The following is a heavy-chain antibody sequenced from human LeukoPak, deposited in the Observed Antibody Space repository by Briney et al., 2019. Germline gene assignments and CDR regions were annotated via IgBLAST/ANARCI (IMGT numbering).Heavy chain of an antibody. CDR3: ARLSMVRGVISGAFDI. J-gene: IGHJ3*02. CDR2: IYYSGST. CDR1: GDSISSYY. V-gene: IGHV4-59*01. Sequence: SETLSLTCTVSGDSISSYYWSWIRQPPGKGLEWIGYIYYSGSTNYNPSLKSRVTISVDTSKNQFSLKLTSVTAADTAVYYCARLSMVRGVISGAFDIWGQGTMVTVSS. D-gene: IGHD3-10*01.